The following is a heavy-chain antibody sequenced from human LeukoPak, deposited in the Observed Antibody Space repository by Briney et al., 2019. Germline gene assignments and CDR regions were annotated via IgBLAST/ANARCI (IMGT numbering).Heavy chain of an antibody. Sequence: ASVKVSCKASGYSFPSYGITWVRQAPGQGLEWMGWISAYNGNTNYAQKLQGRVTMTTDTSTSTAYMELRSLRSDDTAVYYCARSGNRGIDAFDIWGQGTMVTVSS. D-gene: IGHD1-14*01. V-gene: IGHV1-18*01. CDR1: GYSFPSYG. CDR3: ARSGNRGIDAFDI. CDR2: ISAYNGNT. J-gene: IGHJ3*02.